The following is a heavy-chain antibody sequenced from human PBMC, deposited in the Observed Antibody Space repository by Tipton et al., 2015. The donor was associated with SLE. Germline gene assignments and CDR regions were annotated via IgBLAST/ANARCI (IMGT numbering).Heavy chain of an antibody. V-gene: IGHV4-61*09. Sequence: TLFLTCTVSGGSISSGSYHWSWIRQPAGKGLEWIGHIYTSGSTNYNPSLKSRVTISVDTSKNQFSLKLSSVTAADTAVYYCARDFWSQIVGAGGAFHIWGQGTMVTVSS. D-gene: IGHD1-26*01. CDR1: GGSISSGSYH. J-gene: IGHJ3*02. CDR3: ARDFWSQIVGAGGAFHI. CDR2: IYTSGST.